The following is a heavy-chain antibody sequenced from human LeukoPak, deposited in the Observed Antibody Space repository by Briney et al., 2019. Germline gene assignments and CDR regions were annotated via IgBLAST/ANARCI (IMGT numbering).Heavy chain of an antibody. CDR2: INHSGST. CDR1: GGSFSGYY. D-gene: IGHD3-10*01. V-gene: IGHV4-34*01. Sequence: PSETLSLTCAVYGGSFSGYYWSWIRQPPGKGLEWIGEINHSGSTNYNPSLKSRVTISVDTSKNQFSLKLSSVTAADTAVYYCARSSVVREYNWFDPWGQGTLVTVSS. J-gene: IGHJ5*02. CDR3: ARSSVVREYNWFDP.